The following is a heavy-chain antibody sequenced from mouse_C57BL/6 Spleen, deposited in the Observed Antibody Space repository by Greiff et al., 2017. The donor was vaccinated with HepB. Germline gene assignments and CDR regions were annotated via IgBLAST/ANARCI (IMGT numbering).Heavy chain of an antibody. V-gene: IGHV3-6*01. Sequence: ESGPGLVKPSQSLSLTCSVTGYSITSGYYWNWIRQFPGNKLEWMGYISYDGSNNYNPSLKNRISITRDTSKNQFFLKLNSVTTEDTATYYCARGSNYRAFDVWGTGTTVTVSS. J-gene: IGHJ1*03. CDR1: GYSITSGYY. D-gene: IGHD2-5*01. CDR3: ARGSNYRAFDV. CDR2: ISYDGSN.